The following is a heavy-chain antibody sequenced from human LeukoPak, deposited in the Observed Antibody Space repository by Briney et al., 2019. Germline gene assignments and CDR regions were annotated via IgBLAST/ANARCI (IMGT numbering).Heavy chain of an antibody. Sequence: GASVKVSCKASGYTFTGYYMHWVRQAPGQGLEWMGIINPSGGSTTYAQKFQGRVTMTRDTSTSTIYMELSSLRSEDTAVYYCARSYCGGDCSSGYSDYWGQGTLVTVSS. CDR3: ARSYCGGDCSSGYSDY. CDR2: INPSGGST. D-gene: IGHD2-21*02. V-gene: IGHV1-46*01. J-gene: IGHJ4*02. CDR1: GYTFTGYY.